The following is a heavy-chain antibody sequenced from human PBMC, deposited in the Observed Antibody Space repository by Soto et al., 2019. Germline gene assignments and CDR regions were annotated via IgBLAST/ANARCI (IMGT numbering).Heavy chain of an antibody. J-gene: IGHJ3*02. Sequence: QVQLVQSGAEVKKPGASVKVSCKASGYTFINYYMHWVRQAPGQGLEWMGIINPNGGSTTYAQKFQGRVTLTRETSTNTVNMELRSLRSEDTAVYYCARVKWLVRRNDPFDIWGEGTMVTVSS. D-gene: IGHD6-19*01. CDR2: INPNGGST. CDR1: GYTFINYY. CDR3: ARVKWLVRRNDPFDI. V-gene: IGHV1-46*01.